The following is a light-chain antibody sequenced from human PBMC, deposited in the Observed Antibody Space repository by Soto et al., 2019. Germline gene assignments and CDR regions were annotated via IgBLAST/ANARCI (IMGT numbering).Light chain of an antibody. CDR2: RNN. J-gene: IGLJ1*01. Sequence: QSVLTQPPSVSGAPGQRVTISCIGGSSNIGKTFVYWYQHFPGTAPKLLIYRNNLRPSGVPDRFSASKSGTSTSLAISGLRSEDEADYYCASWDNNLSGYVFGTGTKVTVL. CDR3: ASWDNNLSGYV. V-gene: IGLV1-47*01. CDR1: SSNIGKTF.